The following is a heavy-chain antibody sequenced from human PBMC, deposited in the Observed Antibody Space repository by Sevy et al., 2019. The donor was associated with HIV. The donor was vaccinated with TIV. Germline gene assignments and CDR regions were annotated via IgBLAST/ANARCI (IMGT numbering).Heavy chain of an antibody. J-gene: IGHJ4*02. CDR2: FDPEDGET. Sequence: ASVKVSCKVSGYTLTELSMHWVRQAPGKGLEWMGGFDPEDGETIYAQKFQGRVTMTEDTSTDTAYMELSSLRSEDTAVYYCATADNWNHISLGYFDDWGQGTLVTVSS. CDR1: GYTLTELS. V-gene: IGHV1-24*01. CDR3: ATADNWNHISLGYFDD. D-gene: IGHD1-20*01.